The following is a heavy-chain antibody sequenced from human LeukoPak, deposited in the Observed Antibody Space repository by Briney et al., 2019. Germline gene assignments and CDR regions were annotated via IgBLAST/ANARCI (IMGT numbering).Heavy chain of an antibody. CDR2: IYYSGST. CDR3: ARHFRYYDSSGPAENDAFDI. V-gene: IGHV4-59*08. CDR1: GGSISSYY. D-gene: IGHD3-22*01. J-gene: IGHJ3*02. Sequence: PSETLSLTCTASGGSISSYYWSWIRQPPGKGLEWIGYIYYSGSTNYNPSLKSRVTISVDTSKNQFSLKLSSVTAADTAVYYCARHFRYYDSSGPAENDAFDIWGQGTMVTVSS.